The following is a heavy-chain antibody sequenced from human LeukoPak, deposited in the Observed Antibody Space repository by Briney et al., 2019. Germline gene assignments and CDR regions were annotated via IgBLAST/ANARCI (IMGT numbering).Heavy chain of an antibody. V-gene: IGHV3-48*03. CDR3: ARNRGSEVDY. Sequence: GGSLRLSCAASGFSFSSYEMNWVRQAPGKGPEWISYINSIGTTIYYADSAKGRFTVSRDNAKSSLYLQTSSLRVEDTAVYYCARNRGSEVDYWGQGTLVTVSS. CDR1: GFSFSSYE. D-gene: IGHD2-15*01. J-gene: IGHJ4*02. CDR2: INSIGTTI.